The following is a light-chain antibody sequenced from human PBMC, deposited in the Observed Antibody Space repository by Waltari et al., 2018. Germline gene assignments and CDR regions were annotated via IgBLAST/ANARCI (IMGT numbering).Light chain of an antibody. Sequence: QSVLTQPPSASGTPGQRVTISCSGSASNIGGNLVNWYQQLPGTAPKLLIYRSDTRPSGVPDRVSGSKTGTAAALAISGLQSEDEADYFCASWDDSLNGHWVFGGGTKVTVL. J-gene: IGLJ3*02. CDR3: ASWDDSLNGHWV. V-gene: IGLV1-44*01. CDR2: RSD. CDR1: ASNIGGNL.